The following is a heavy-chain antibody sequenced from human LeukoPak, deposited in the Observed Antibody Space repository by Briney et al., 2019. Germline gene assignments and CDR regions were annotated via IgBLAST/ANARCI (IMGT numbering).Heavy chain of an antibody. CDR1: GGSFSGYY. V-gene: IGHV4-34*01. CDR3: AREGSSRGQGIDY. Sequence: PSETLSLTCAVYGGSFSGYYWSWIRQPPGKGLEWIGEINHSGSTNYNPSLKSRVTISVDTSKNQFSLKLSSVTAADTAVYYCAREGSSRGQGIDYWGQGTLVTVSS. J-gene: IGHJ4*02. CDR2: INHSGST. D-gene: IGHD6-13*01.